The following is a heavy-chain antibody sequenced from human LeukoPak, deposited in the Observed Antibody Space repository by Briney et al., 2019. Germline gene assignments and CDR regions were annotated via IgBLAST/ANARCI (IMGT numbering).Heavy chain of an antibody. CDR3: ARDTILEDAFDI. D-gene: IGHD3-3*01. Sequence: GGSLRLSCAASGFTFSSYNMNWVRQAPGKGREWVSYISSSRSTIYYADSVKGRFTISRDNAKNSLYLQMNSLRAEDTAVYYCARDTILEDAFDIWGQGTMVTVSS. J-gene: IGHJ3*02. CDR2: ISSSRSTI. CDR1: GFTFSSYN. V-gene: IGHV3-48*01.